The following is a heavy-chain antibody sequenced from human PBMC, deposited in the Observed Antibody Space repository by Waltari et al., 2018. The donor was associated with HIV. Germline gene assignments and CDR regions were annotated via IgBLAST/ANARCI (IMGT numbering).Heavy chain of an antibody. CDR1: GHTLHDLS. CDR3: VTEGGPSAVEDH. Sequence: QVQSVQSGAEGNKPGASVKVSCKVSGHTLHDLSMQWVRQAPGKGLEWMGGFDPENGETDYAPKFQDRFIMTENKSTDTAYLELRKLKYEDTAEYFCVTEGGPSAVEDHWGQGTLITVSS. CDR2: FDPENGET. V-gene: IGHV1-24*01. D-gene: IGHD3-3*01. J-gene: IGHJ4*02.